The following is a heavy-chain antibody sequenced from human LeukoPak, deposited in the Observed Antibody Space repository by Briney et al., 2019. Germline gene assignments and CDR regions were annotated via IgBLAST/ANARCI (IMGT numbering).Heavy chain of an antibody. CDR3: AKVRDRLSSFYPAA. Sequence: ASVKVSCKASGYTFTDHYIHWVRQAPGQGLDWMGWINPHSGGRNSAQKFQGRVTMTRDTSITTAYLELSGLTSDDTAMYYCAKVRDRLSSFYPAAWGQGTLVTVSS. D-gene: IGHD6-13*01. V-gene: IGHV1-2*02. J-gene: IGHJ4*02. CDR1: GYTFTDHY. CDR2: INPHSGGR.